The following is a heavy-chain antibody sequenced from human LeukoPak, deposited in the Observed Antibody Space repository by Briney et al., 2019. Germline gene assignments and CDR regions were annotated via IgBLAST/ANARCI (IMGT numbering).Heavy chain of an antibody. D-gene: IGHD3-10*01. CDR1: GYTFTSYG. CDR2: ISAYNGNT. V-gene: IGHV1-18*01. J-gene: IGHJ4*02. Sequence: ASVKVSCKASGYTFTSYGISWVRQAPGQGLEWMGWISAYNGNTNYAQKLQGRVTMTTDTSTSTAYMELRSLRSDDTAVYYCARAGWFGELLYGLFFDNWGQGTLVTVSS. CDR3: ARAGWFGELLYGLFFDN.